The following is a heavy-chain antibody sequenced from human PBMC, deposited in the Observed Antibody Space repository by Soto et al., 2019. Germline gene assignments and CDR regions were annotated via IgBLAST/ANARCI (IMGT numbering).Heavy chain of an antibody. CDR1: GFSFSSFS. D-gene: IGHD1-26*01. Sequence: EVQLVESGGGLVQPGGSLRLSCAASGFSFSSFSMNWVRQAPGKGLAWVSYIGSSGSTIYYADSVKGRFTTSRDKAKHSVYLQMHRLRADDTAVYYCARGLGPDVWGKGTTVTVSS. J-gene: IGHJ6*04. CDR2: IGSSGSTI. V-gene: IGHV3-48*01. CDR3: ARGLGPDV.